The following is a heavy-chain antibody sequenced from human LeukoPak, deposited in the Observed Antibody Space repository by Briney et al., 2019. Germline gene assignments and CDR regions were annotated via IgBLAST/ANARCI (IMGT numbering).Heavy chain of an antibody. CDR1: GFTFSSYA. D-gene: IGHD6-19*01. CDR2: ISYDGSNK. CDR3: ARDRDSSGWYVVFDY. J-gene: IGHJ4*02. V-gene: IGHV3-30*04. Sequence: PGGSLRLSCAASGFTFSSYAMHWVCQAPGKGLEWVAVISYDGSNKYYADSVKGRFTISRDNSKNTLYLQMNSLRAEDTAVYYCARDRDSSGWYVVFDYWGQGTLVTVSS.